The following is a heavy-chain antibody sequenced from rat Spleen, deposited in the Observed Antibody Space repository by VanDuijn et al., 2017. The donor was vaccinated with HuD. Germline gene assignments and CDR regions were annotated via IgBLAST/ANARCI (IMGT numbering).Heavy chain of an antibody. Sequence: EVQLVESGGGLVQPGRSLKLSCAASGFTFIDYYMTWVRQAPTKGLEWVASISTGGGNTYYRDSVKGRFTISRDNAKNTQYLQMDSLRSEDTANYYCAVSGFGYWGQGVMVTVSS. V-gene: IGHV5S13*01. CDR2: ISTGGGNT. CDR3: AVSGFGY. D-gene: IGHD4-4*01. J-gene: IGHJ2*01. CDR1: GFTFIDYY.